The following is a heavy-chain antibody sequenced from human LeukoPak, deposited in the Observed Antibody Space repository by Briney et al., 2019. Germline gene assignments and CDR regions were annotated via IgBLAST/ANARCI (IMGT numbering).Heavy chain of an antibody. Sequence: VASVTVSCKGSGCTFSSYAISWVRQAPGQGLEWMGGIIPIFGTANYAQKFQGRVTITTDESTSTAYMELSSLRSEDTAVYYCARAETGLRFLEWFAYWGQGTLVTVSS. V-gene: IGHV1-69*05. J-gene: IGHJ4*02. CDR3: ARAETGLRFLEWFAY. D-gene: IGHD3-3*01. CDR1: GCTFSSYA. CDR2: IIPIFGTA.